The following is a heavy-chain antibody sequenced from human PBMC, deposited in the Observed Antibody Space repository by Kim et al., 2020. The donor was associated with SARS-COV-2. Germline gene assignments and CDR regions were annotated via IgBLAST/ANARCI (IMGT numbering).Heavy chain of an antibody. Sequence: GGSLRLSCAASGFTFSSYAMSWVRQAPGKGLEWVSAISGSGGSTYYADSVKGRFTISRDNSKNTLYLQMNSLRAEDTAVYYCAKFKRGYSGYDYKKNYYYYGMDVWGQGTTVTVSS. CDR3: AKFKRGYSGYDYKKNYYYYGMDV. CDR2: ISGSGGST. CDR1: GFTFSSYA. V-gene: IGHV3-23*01. J-gene: IGHJ6*02. D-gene: IGHD5-12*01.